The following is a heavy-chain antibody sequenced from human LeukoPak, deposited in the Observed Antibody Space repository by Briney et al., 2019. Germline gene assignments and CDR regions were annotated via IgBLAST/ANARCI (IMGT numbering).Heavy chain of an antibody. J-gene: IGHJ6*02. CDR1: GDSISRSTYY. CDR2: IYFSGST. D-gene: IGHD2-2*01. V-gene: IGHV4-39*01. CDR3: ARLHCSSSSCSHGGYYYYGMDV. Sequence: PSETLSLTCTVSGDSISRSTYYWDWIRQPPGKGLEWIGSIYFSGSTYYDPSLKSRVTISVDTSKNQFSLRLSSVTAADTALYYCARLHCSSSSCSHGGYYYYGMDVWGQGTTVTVSS.